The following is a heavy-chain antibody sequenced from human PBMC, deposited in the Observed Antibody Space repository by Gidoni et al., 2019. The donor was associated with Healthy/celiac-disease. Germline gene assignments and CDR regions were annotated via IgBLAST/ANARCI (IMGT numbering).Heavy chain of an antibody. V-gene: IGHV4-31*03. CDR3: AREPTSLAAADWTY. D-gene: IGHD6-13*01. CDR1: GGPISSGGYY. CDR2: IYYRGST. Sequence: QVQLQESGPGLVKPSQTLSLPCPVSGGPISSGGYYWSWIRQHPGKGLEWIGYIYYRGSTYYNPSLKSRVTRSVDTSKNQFSLKLSSVTAADTAVYYCAREPTSLAAADWTYWGQGTLVTVSS. J-gene: IGHJ4*02.